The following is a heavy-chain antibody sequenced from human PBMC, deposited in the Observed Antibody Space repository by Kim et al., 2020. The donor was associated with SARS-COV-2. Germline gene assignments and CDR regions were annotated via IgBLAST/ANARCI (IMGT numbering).Heavy chain of an antibody. J-gene: IGHJ4*02. Sequence: ASVKVSCKVSGYTLTELSMHWVRQAPGKGLEWMGGFDPEDGETIYAQKFQGRVTMTEDTSTDTAYMELSSLRSEDTAVYYCATGIYDSSGYYYGVKSFSQHDYWGKGTLVTVSS. D-gene: IGHD3-22*01. V-gene: IGHV1-24*01. CDR2: FDPEDGET. CDR3: ATGIYDSSGYYYGVKSFSQHDY. CDR1: GYTLTELS.